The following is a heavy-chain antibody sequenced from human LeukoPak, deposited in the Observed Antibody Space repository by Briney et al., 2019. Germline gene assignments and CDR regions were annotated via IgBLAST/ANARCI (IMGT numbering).Heavy chain of an antibody. D-gene: IGHD6-19*01. CDR3: ARDGNWLVRGAIFDY. CDR2: IKQDGSEK. V-gene: IGHV3-7*01. J-gene: IGHJ4*02. CDR1: GFTFSSYW. Sequence: GGSPRLSCAASGFTFSSYWMSWVRQAPGKGLEWVANIKQDGSEKYYVDSVKGRFTISRDNAKNSLYLQMNSLRAEDTAVYYCARDGNWLVRGAIFDYWGQGTLVTVSS.